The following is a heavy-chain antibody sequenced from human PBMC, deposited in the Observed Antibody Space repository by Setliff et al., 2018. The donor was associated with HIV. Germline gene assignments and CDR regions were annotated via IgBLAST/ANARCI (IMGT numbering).Heavy chain of an antibody. Sequence: ASVKVSCKASGYTFSSHGITWVRQAPGQGLEWMGWISAYNGNTNYAQKLQGRVTMTTDTSTSTAYMELRSLRSDDTAVYYCARKGVAYCGGDCYSGSYYYYGMDVWGQGTTVTVSS. V-gene: IGHV1-18*01. CDR2: ISAYNGNT. D-gene: IGHD2-21*02. J-gene: IGHJ6*02. CDR3: ARKGVAYCGGDCYSGSYYYYGMDV. CDR1: GYTFSSHG.